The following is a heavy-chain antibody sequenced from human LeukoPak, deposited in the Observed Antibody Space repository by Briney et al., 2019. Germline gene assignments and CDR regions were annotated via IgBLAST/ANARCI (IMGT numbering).Heavy chain of an antibody. CDR2: INSDGNSA. CDR1: GFSFTSYW. D-gene: IGHD3-22*01. CDR3: ATNYYDASATNY. V-gene: IGHV3-74*01. Sequence: GGSLRLSCAASGFSFTSYWMHWVRQAPGKGLVWVSRINSDGNSAGYADSVKGRFTISRDNAKNTLYLQMNSLRAEDTAVYYCATNYYDASATNYWGQGTLVTVSS. J-gene: IGHJ4*02.